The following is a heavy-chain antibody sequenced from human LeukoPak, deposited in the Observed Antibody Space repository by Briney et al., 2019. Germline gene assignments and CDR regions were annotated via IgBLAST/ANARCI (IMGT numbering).Heavy chain of an antibody. CDR3: ARQEVVRGVILAFDI. J-gene: IGHJ3*02. V-gene: IGHV4-39*01. Sequence: SETLSLTCTVPGGSISSSSYYWGWIRQPPGKGLEWIGSIYYSGSTYYNPSLKSRVTISVDTSKNQFSLKLSSVTAADMAVYYCARQEVVRGVILAFDIWGQGTMVTVSS. CDR2: IYYSGST. D-gene: IGHD3-10*01. CDR1: GGSISSSSYY.